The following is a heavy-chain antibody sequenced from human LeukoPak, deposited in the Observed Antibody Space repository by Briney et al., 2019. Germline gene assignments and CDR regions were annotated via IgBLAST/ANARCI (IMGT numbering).Heavy chain of an antibody. V-gene: IGHV5-51*01. D-gene: IGHD5-18*01. CDR1: GYTFTNHW. J-gene: IGHJ3*02. CDR3: ARGTGQYNYGHRGAFDT. Sequence: GESLKISCKGSGYTFTNHWIGWVRQMPGKGLEWMGIIYPGDSDTRYSPSFQGQVTISADKSISTAYLQWSSLKASDTAMYHCARGTGQYNYGHRGAFDTWGQGTMVTVSS. CDR2: IYPGDSDT.